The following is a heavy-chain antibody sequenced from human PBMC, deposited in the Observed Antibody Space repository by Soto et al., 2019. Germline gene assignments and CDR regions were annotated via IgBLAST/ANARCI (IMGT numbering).Heavy chain of an antibody. CDR3: ARAVTIAVAGEPRGIDY. D-gene: IGHD6-19*01. J-gene: IGHJ4*02. V-gene: IGHV4-4*02. CDR2: IYHSGST. CDR1: GGSISSSNW. Sequence: PSETLSLTCAVSGGSISSSNWWSWVRQPPGKGLEWIGEIYHSGSTNYNPSLKSRVTISVDKSKNQFSLKLSSVTAADTAVYYCARAVTIAVAGEPRGIDYWGQGTLVTVSS.